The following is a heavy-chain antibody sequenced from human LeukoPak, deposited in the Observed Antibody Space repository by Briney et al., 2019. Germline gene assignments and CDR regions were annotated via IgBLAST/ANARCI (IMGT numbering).Heavy chain of an antibody. CDR1: GFTFSSFG. CDR3: ARGGYCSSASCYLDY. Sequence: GGSLRLSCAASGFTFSSFGMSWVRQAPGKGLEWVSGIYDSGDKTHYADSVKGRFTISRDNSKNTLYLQMNSLRAEDTAVYYCARGGYCSSASCYLDYWGQGALVTVSS. V-gene: IGHV3-23*01. J-gene: IGHJ4*02. D-gene: IGHD2-2*01. CDR2: IYDSGDKT.